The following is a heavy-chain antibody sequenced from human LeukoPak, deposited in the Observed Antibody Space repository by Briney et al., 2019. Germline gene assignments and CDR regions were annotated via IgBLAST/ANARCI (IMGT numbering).Heavy chain of an antibody. CDR1: GFSFSSYS. D-gene: IGHD3-3*01. CDR2: IYYSGST. J-gene: IGHJ5*02. V-gene: IGHV4-59*01. Sequence: AGGSLRLSCAASGFSFSSYSMNWVRQAPGKGLEWIGYIYYSGSTNYNPSLKSRVTISVDTSKNQFSLKLSSVTAADTAVYYCARDKWSWFDPWGQGTLVTVSS. CDR3: ARDKWSWFDP.